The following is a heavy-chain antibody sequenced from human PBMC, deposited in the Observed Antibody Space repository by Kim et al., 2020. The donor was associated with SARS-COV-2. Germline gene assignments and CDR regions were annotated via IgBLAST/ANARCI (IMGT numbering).Heavy chain of an antibody. D-gene: IGHD3-22*01. J-gene: IGHJ6*02. Sequence: GGSLRLSCAASGFTFSSYAMSWVRQAPGKGLEWVSAISGSGGSTYYADSVKGRFTISRDNSKNTLYLQMNSLIAEDTAVYYCAKSSRGDSSGYYFGTGHYYYYYGMDVWGQGTTVTVSS. V-gene: IGHV3-23*01. CDR2: ISGSGGST. CDR3: AKSSRGDSSGYYFGTGHYYYYYGMDV. CDR1: GFTFSSYA.